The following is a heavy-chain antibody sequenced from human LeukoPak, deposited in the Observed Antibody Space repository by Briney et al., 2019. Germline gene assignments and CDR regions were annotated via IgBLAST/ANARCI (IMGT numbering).Heavy chain of an antibody. Sequence: GESLRLSCAASGLSFSNYWFHWVRQAPGEGLVWVSRTNEHGTIINYADSVKGRFTISRDNAKNTLYLQMNSLRTEDSALYYCVVDLSGSANYWGQGTLVTVSS. J-gene: IGHJ4*02. CDR2: TNEHGTII. D-gene: IGHD3-10*01. V-gene: IGHV3-74*01. CDR3: VVDLSGSANY. CDR1: GLSFSNYW.